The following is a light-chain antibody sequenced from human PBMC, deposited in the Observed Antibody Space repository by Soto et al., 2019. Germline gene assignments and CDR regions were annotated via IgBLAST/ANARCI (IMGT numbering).Light chain of an antibody. V-gene: IGLV2-8*01. CDR1: SSDVGAYNY. CDR3: AAWDDSLNGPV. Sequence: QSALTQPPSASGSPGQSVTISCTGTSSDVGAYNYVSWYQQHPGKAPKLIIYEVYKRPSGVPDRFSGFKSGTSASLAISGLQSEDEADYYCAAWDDSLNGPVFGGGTKLTVL. CDR2: EVY. J-gene: IGLJ3*02.